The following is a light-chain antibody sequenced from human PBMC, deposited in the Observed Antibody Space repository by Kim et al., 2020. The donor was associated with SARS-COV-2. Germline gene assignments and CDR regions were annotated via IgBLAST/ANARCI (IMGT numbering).Light chain of an antibody. CDR3: QQANNFPWT. CDR2: GAS. J-gene: IGKJ1*01. Sequence: DIQMTQSPSSVSASVGDRVTITCRASQDINSRLAWYQQRPGMVPKLLIDGASNLQSGVPSMFSGSGSGTDFTLTIWNLQPEDFATYYCQQANNFPWTFGQGTKVDIK. CDR1: QDINSR. V-gene: IGKV1-12*01.